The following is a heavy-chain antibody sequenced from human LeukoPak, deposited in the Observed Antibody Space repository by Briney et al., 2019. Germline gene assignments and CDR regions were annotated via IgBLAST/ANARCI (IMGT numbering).Heavy chain of an antibody. D-gene: IGHD5-24*01. CDR3: ARDLGRDGYNSSYYYYYMDV. J-gene: IGHJ6*03. CDR1: GGSFSGYY. V-gene: IGHV4-59*01. CDR2: IYYSGST. Sequence: PSETLSLTCAVYGGSFSGYYWSWIRQPPGKGLEWIGYIYYSGSTNYNPSLKSRVTISVDTSKNQFSLKLSSVTAADTAVYYCARDLGRDGYNSSYYYYYMDVWGKGTTVTISS.